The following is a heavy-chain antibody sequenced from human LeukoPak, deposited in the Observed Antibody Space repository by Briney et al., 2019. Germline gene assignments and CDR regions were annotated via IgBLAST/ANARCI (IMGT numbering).Heavy chain of an antibody. V-gene: IGHV1-8*02. D-gene: IGHD5-24*01. J-gene: IGHJ3*02. CDR1: GYTFTSYG. Sequence: ASVKVSCKASGYTFTSYGISWVRQAPGQGLEWMGWMNPNSGNTGYAQKFQGRVTMTRDTSTSTVYMELSSLRSEDTAVYYCAREGWLQQLKDDAFDIWGQGTMVTVSS. CDR2: MNPNSGNT. CDR3: AREGWLQQLKDDAFDI.